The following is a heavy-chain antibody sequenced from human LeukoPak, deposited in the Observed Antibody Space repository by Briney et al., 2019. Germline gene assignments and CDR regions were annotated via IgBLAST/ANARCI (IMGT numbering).Heavy chain of an antibody. Sequence: SQTLSLTCTVSGGSISSGGYYWSWLRQHPGTGLEWIGYIYYSGSTYYNPSLKSRVTISVDTSKNQFSLKLSSVTAADTAVYYCAREELQSGQFDYWGQGTLVTVSS. CDR1: GGSISSGGYY. CDR2: IYYSGST. J-gene: IGHJ4*02. D-gene: IGHD1-7*01. V-gene: IGHV4-31*03. CDR3: AREELQSGQFDY.